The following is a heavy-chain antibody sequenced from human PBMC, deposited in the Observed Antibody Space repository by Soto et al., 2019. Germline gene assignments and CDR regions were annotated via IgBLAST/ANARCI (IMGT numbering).Heavy chain of an antibody. CDR1: GFSLSTSGVG. Sequence: QITLKESGPTLVKPTQTLTLTCTFSGFSLSTSGVGVGWIRQPPGKALEWLALIYWDDDKRYSPSLKSRLTITTDASKNQVLLKMTTMDPVDTATYYCAHSYCSGGSCYWNWFDPWGQGTLVTVSS. J-gene: IGHJ5*02. V-gene: IGHV2-5*02. CDR2: IYWDDDK. CDR3: AHSYCSGGSCYWNWFDP. D-gene: IGHD2-15*01.